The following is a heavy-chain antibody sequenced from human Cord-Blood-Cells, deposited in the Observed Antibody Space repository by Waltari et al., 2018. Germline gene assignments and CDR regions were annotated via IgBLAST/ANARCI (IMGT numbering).Heavy chain of an antibody. CDR2: INPNSGGT. CDR3: ARVDKTTVTTDY. J-gene: IGHJ4*02. D-gene: IGHD4-17*01. V-gene: IGHV1-2*02. Sequence: QPQLVQSGAAVKKPAASVKASCKGSGYTLPVSYKHLVRQAPGQGLEWMGWINPNSGGTNYAQKFQGRVTMTRDTSISTAYMELSRLRSDDTAVYYCARVDKTTVTTDYWGQGTLVTVSS. CDR1: GYTLPVSY.